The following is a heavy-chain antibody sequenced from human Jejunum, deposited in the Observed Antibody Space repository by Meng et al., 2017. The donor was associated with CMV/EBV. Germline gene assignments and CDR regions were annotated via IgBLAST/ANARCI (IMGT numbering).Heavy chain of an antibody. CDR3: AKSRGHWQFDL. Sequence: RADSGSTFRTDGMSRGSQDKGKGAEWVSHIGSSGIKNNEDTVEGRLTISRDNFKNTLYLQMNSLRAEDTAVYYCAKSRGHWQFDLWGRGTLVTVSS. CDR2: IGSSGIK. D-gene: IGHD3-10*01. V-gene: IGHV3-23*01. CDR1: GSTFRTDG. J-gene: IGHJ2*01.